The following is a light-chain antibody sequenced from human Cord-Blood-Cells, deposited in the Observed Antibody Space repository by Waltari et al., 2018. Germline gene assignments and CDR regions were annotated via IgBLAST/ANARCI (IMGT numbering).Light chain of an antibody. Sequence: QSALTQPVSVSGSPGQSITISCTGTCSDVGGYNLVSWYQQHPGKAPQLLIYDGSKRPSVVSNRFSGSKSVNTASLTISGLQAEDEADYYCCSYAGSSTFDVVFGGGTKLTVL. J-gene: IGLJ2*01. CDR3: CSYAGSSTFDVV. CDR1: CSDVGGYNL. V-gene: IGLV2-23*03. CDR2: DGS.